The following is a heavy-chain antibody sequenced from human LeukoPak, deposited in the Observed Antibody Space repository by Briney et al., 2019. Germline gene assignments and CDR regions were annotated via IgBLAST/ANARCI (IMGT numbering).Heavy chain of an antibody. V-gene: IGHV1-8*01. J-gene: IGHJ5*02. D-gene: IGHD3-10*01. CDR1: GFTFTSYD. CDR3: VRDGEGVAISVNYWFDP. CDR2: MNPNNGNT. Sequence: ASVKVSFTASGFTFTSYDINWVRQASGQGLVWMGWMNPNNGNTGYAQKFQGRVTMTRDTSISTAYMELRGLSSEDTAVYYCVRDGEGVAISVNYWFDPWGQGTLVTVSS.